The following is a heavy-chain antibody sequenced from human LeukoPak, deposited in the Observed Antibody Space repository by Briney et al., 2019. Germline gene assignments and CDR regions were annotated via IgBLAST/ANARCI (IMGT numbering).Heavy chain of an antibody. J-gene: IGHJ5*02. CDR2: IYYSGGT. D-gene: IGHD2-2*02. V-gene: IGHV4-59*01. CDR3: ARADIVVVPAAIDWFDP. Sequence: SETLSLTCTVSGGSISSYYWSWIRQPPGKGLEWIGYIYYSGGTNYNPSLKSRVTISVDTSKNQFSLKLSSVTAADTAVYYCARADIVVVPAAIDWFDPWGQGTLVTVSS. CDR1: GGSISSYY.